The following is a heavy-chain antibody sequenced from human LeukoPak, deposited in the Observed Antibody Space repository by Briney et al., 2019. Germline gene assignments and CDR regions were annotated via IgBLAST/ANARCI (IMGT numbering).Heavy chain of an antibody. CDR1: GGTFSSYA. J-gene: IGHJ3*02. D-gene: IGHD2-2*01. V-gene: IGHV1-69*01. Sequence: GSSVKVSCKASGGTFSSYAISWVRQAPGQGLEWMGGIIPIFGTANYAQKFQGRVTITADESTSTAYMELSSLRSEDTAVYYCARAPREYQLLWSAFDIWGQGTMVTVSS. CDR3: ARAPREYQLLWSAFDI. CDR2: IIPIFGTA.